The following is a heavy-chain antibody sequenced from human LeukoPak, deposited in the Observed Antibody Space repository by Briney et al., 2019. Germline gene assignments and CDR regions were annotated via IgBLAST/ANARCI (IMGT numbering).Heavy chain of an antibody. D-gene: IGHD6-6*01. V-gene: IGHV3-48*01. Sequence: GGSLRLSCAASGFTFSSYGVNWVRQAPGKGLEWGSYISSSSSSIYYADSVKGRFTISRDNAKNSLYLQMNSLRAEDTAVYYCARVGSSSYAFDIWGQGTMVTVSS. CDR3: ARVGSSSYAFDI. CDR1: GFTFSSYG. J-gene: IGHJ3*02. CDR2: ISSSSSSI.